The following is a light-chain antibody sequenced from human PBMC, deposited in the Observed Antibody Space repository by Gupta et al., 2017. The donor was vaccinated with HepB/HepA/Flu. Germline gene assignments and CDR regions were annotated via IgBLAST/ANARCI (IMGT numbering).Light chain of an antibody. J-gene: IGLJ2*01. CDR3: AAWDDSLNAVL. V-gene: IGLV1-44*01. CDR1: TSNIGRNT. CDR2: SNN. Sequence: QSVLTQPPSASGTPRQRVTISCSGRTSNIGRNTVNWYQQLPGTAPKLLIYSNNQQPSGVPDRFSGSKSGTSASLAISGLQSEDEADYYCAAWDDSLNAVLFGGGTKLTVL.